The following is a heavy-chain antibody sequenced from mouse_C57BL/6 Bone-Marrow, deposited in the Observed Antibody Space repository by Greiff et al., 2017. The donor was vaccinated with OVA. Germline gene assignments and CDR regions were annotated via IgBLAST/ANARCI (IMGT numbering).Heavy chain of an antibody. D-gene: IGHD2-3*01. CDR3: ARILIYDGYYDYAIDY. CDR2: IRNKANGYTT. V-gene: IGHV7-3*01. Sequence: EVQGVESGGGLVQPGGSLSLSCAASGFTFTDYYMSWVRQPPGKALEWLGFIRNKANGYTTEYSASVKGRFTISRDNSQSILYLQMNALRAEDSATYYCARILIYDGYYDYAIDYWGQGTSVTVSS. J-gene: IGHJ4*01. CDR1: GFTFTDYY.